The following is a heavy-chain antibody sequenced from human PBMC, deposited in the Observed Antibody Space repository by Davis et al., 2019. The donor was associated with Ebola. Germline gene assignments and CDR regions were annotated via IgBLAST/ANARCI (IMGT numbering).Heavy chain of an antibody. D-gene: IGHD3-3*01. CDR3: ARLTYYDFWSGYYYGMDV. CDR1: GGTFSSYA. Sequence: AASVKVSCKASGGTFSSYAISWVRQAPGQGLEWMGWISAYNGNTNYAQKLQGRVTMTTDTSTSTAYMELRSLRSDDTAVYYCARLTYYDFWSGYYYGMDVWGQGTTVTVSS. CDR2: ISAYNGNT. J-gene: IGHJ6*02. V-gene: IGHV1-18*01.